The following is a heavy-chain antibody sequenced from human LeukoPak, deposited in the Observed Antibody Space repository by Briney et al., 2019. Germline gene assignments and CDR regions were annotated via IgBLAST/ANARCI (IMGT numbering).Heavy chain of an antibody. J-gene: IGHJ4*02. CDR3: AIPHGDFVY. CDR1: GFSFTSYG. CDR2: NSFDGSIK. D-gene: IGHD4-17*01. V-gene: IGHV3-30*02. Sequence: GGSLRLSCAASGFSFTSYGMHWVRQAPGKGLEWVSFNSFDGSIKYYGVSVKGRFIISTDDSKNTLYLHMNSLRTEDTAVYFCAIPHGDFVYWGQGMLVTVSS.